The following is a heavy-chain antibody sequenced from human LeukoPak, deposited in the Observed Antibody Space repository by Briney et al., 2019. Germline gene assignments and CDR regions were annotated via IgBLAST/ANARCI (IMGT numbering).Heavy chain of an antibody. D-gene: IGHD4-17*01. Sequence: SETLSLTCTVSGGSINSNSYYWGWIRQPPGKGLEWIGSIYYSGSTYYNPSLKSRVTISVDTSKNQFSLKLSSVTAADTAVYHCARPGPTVTTGLYYFDYWGQGTLVTVSS. J-gene: IGHJ4*02. CDR3: ARPGPTVTTGLYYFDY. CDR1: GGSINSNSYY. V-gene: IGHV4-39*01. CDR2: IYYSGST.